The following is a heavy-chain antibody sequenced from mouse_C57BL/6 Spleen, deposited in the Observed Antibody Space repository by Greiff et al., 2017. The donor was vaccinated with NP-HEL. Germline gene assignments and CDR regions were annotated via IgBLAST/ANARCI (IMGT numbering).Heavy chain of an antibody. V-gene: IGHV1-81*01. CDR1: GYTFTSYG. J-gene: IGHJ4*01. CDR2: IYPRSGNT. CDR3: AREEEYGNYYAMDY. Sequence: QVHVKQSGAELARSGASVKLSCKASGYTFTSYGISWVKQRTGQGLEWIGEIYPRSGNTYYNEKFKGKATLTADKSSSTAYMELRSLTSEDSAVYFCAREEEYGNYYAMDYWGQGTSVTVSS. D-gene: IGHD2-10*02.